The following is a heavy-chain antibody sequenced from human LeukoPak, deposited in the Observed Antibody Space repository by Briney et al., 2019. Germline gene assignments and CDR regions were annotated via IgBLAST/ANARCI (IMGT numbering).Heavy chain of an antibody. V-gene: IGHV3-23*01. CDR3: AKDFGGESGYYRYAFDI. CDR2: ISGSGGST. J-gene: IGHJ3*02. D-gene: IGHD3-22*01. Sequence: GGSLRLSCAASGFTFSSYAMSWVRQAPGKGLEWVSAISGSGGSTYYADSVKGRFTISRDNSKNTLYLQMNSLRAEDTAVYYCAKDFGGESGYYRYAFDIWGQGTMVTVSS. CDR1: GFTFSSYA.